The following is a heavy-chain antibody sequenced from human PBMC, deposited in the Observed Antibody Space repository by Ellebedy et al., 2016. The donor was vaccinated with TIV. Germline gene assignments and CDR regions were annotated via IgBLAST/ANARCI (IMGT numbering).Heavy chain of an antibody. CDR1: GFTFSPYA. CDR3: ARGPSKKNLIGSGYYYGLDV. CDR2: IVGSGS. Sequence: GESLKISCAASGFTFSPYAMAWVRQAPGKGLEWVSGIVGSGSQKYADSVKGRFIISRDNSKKTLYLQMNSLETEDTAVYYCARGPSKKNLIGSGYYYGLDVWGRGTTVTVSS. J-gene: IGHJ6*02. V-gene: IGHV3-23*01. D-gene: IGHD3-22*01.